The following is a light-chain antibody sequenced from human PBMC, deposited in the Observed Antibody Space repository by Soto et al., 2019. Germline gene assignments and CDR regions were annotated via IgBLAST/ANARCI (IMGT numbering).Light chain of an antibody. J-gene: IGKJ3*01. V-gene: IGKV3-15*01. Sequence: IVMTQSPATLSVSPGERATLSCRASQSVRSNLAWYQQKPGQAPRLLIYGASNRATGIPVRFSSSGSGKDFTSTISSLQSEDLAVYYCQQYNNWFSFTFGPGTTVDIK. CDR3: QQYNNWFSFT. CDR2: GAS. CDR1: QSVRSN.